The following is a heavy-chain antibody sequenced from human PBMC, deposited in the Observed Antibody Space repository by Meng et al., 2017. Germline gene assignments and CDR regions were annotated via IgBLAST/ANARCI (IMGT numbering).Heavy chain of an antibody. CDR1: GFTVSSNY. CDR3: ARQTGELYNWFDP. V-gene: IGHV3-53*04. J-gene: IGHJ5*02. D-gene: IGHD7-27*01. Sequence: GESLKISCAASGFTVSSNYMSWVRQAPGKGLEWVSVIYSGGSTYYADSVKGRFTISRHNSKNTLYLQMNSLRAEDTAVYYCARQTGELYNWFDPWGQGTLVTVSS. CDR2: IYSGGST.